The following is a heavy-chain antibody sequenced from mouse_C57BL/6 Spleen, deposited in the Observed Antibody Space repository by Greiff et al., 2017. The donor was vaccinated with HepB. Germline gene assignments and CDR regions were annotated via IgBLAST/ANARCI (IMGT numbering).Heavy chain of an antibody. CDR1: GYAFTNYL. CDR3: TRPQLINAGFAY. J-gene: IGHJ3*01. D-gene: IGHD6-1*01. CDR2: INPGSGGT. V-gene: IGHV1-54*01. Sequence: VQLQQSGTELIRPGTSVKVSCKASGYAFTNYLIEWVKQRPGQGLEWIGVINPGSGGTNYNEKFKGKATLTADKSSSTAYMQLSSLTSEDSAVYFCTRPQLINAGFAYWGQGTLVTVSA.